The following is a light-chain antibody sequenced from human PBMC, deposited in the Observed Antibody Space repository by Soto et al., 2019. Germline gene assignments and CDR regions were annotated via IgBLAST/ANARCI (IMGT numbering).Light chain of an antibody. J-gene: IGLJ2*01. CDR1: SGINVGTYR. V-gene: IGLV5-45*03. Sequence: SVLTQPSSLSASPGASASLTCTLRSGINVGTYRIYWYQQKPGSPPQYLLMYKSDSDKQQGSGVPSRFSGSKDGSANAGILFISGLQSEDEADYYCMIWHSSAVVFGGGTKLTVL. CDR2: YKSDSDK. CDR3: MIWHSSAVV.